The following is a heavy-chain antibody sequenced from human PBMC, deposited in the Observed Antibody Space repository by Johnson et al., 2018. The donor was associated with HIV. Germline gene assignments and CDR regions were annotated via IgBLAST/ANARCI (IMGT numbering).Heavy chain of an antibody. J-gene: IGHJ3*02. V-gene: IGHV3-30*03. CDR3: ATRQQLVPDAFDI. CDR1: GFTFSSYG. CDR2: MSYDGSDK. Sequence: QMQLVESGGGVVQPGRSLRLSCTASGFTFSSYGMHWVRQAPGKGLEWVAVMSYDGSDKYYADSVKGRFTISRDNSKNTLCLQMNSLRAEDTAVYYCATRQQLVPDAFDIWGQGTMVTVSS. D-gene: IGHD6-13*01.